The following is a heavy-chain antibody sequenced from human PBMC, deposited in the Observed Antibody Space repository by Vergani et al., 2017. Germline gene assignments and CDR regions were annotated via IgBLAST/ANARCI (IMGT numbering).Heavy chain of an antibody. CDR1: GYTFTSYY. Sequence: QVQLVQSGAEVQKPGASVKVSCKASGYTFTSYYMHWVRQAPGKGLEWMGIINPSGGSTSYAQKFQGRVTMTRDSSISTAYMELASLGSEDTALYYCAGGPSRIFTSEPYSFDRWGLGTLVTVSS. V-gene: IGHV1-46*01. J-gene: IGHJ4*02. CDR3: AGGPSRIFTSEPYSFDR. D-gene: IGHD1-14*01. CDR2: INPSGGST.